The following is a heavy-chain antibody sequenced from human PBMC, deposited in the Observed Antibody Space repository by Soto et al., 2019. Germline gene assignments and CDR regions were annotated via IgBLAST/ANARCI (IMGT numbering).Heavy chain of an antibody. CDR3: ARGTIVARQHLDY. J-gene: IGHJ4*02. CDR2: ISIRGGDE. V-gene: IGHV3-30*03. D-gene: IGHD6-6*01. CDR1: GFTFSSYA. Sequence: QVQLVESGGGVVQPGKSLRLSCAASGFTFSSYAMHWARQAPGKGLEWVTVISIRGGDEYYAESVRCRFTISRDDSKNTLYLQMDSLRVEATAVYYCARGTIVARQHLDYWGQGTLVTVAS.